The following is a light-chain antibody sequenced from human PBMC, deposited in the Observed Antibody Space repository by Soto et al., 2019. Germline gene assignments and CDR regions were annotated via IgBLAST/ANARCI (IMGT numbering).Light chain of an antibody. CDR3: LSHTTRRIYV. Sequence: QSALTQPASVSGSPGQSITISCSGTNSDIGAYDYVSWYQQHPGKPPKLIIYNVNNRPSGVSFRFSGSKSANTASLTISGLQTEDEAVYYCLSHTTRRIYVFGPGTKLTVL. V-gene: IGLV2-14*03. CDR1: NSDIGAYDY. J-gene: IGLJ1*01. CDR2: NVN.